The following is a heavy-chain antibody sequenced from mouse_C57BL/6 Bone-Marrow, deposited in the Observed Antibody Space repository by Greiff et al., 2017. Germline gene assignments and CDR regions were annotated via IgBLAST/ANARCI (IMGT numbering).Heavy chain of an antibody. CDR2: INPNYGTT. V-gene: IGHV1-39*01. Sequence: VQLKESGPELVKPGASVKISCKASGYSFTDYYMNWVKQSNGRSLEWIGVINPNYGTTSYNQKFKGKATLTVDQSSSTASMQLNSLTSVDSAVYYGSRGYDYDYAMDYWGQGTSVTVSS. J-gene: IGHJ4*01. CDR3: SRGYDYDYAMDY. CDR1: GYSFTDYY. D-gene: IGHD2-4*01.